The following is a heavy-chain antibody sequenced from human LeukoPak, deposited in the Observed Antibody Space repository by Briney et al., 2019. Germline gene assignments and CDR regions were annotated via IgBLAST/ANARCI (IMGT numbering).Heavy chain of an antibody. Sequence: PSETLSLTCAVYGGSFSGYYWSWIRQPPGKGLEWIGEINHSGSTNYNPSLKSRVTISVDTSKNQFSLKLSSVTAADPAVYYCAKSWGYRHGYAYFCYWGQGTLVTGSS. CDR1: GGSFSGYY. V-gene: IGHV4-34*01. D-gene: IGHD5-18*01. CDR2: INHSGST. CDR3: AKSWGYRHGYAYFCY. J-gene: IGHJ4*01.